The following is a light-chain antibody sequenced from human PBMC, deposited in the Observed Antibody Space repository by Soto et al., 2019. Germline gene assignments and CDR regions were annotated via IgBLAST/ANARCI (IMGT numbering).Light chain of an antibody. CDR1: QSISDT. V-gene: IGKV3-15*01. Sequence: EIVLTQSPGTLSVSPGVRATLSCRASQSISDTLAWYQQKPGQAPRLLIYGASKRATGFPARFSGSGSGTDFTLTISSLQSEDFAVYYCQQYNNWPWTFGQGTKVDIK. CDR2: GAS. J-gene: IGKJ1*01. CDR3: QQYNNWPWT.